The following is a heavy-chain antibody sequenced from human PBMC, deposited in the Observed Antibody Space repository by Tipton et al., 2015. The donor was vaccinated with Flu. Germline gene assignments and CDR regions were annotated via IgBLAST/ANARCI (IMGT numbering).Heavy chain of an antibody. J-gene: IGHJ6*02. D-gene: IGHD3-16*01. CDR2: ISHSGST. Sequence: TLSLTCAVSGASISSGGYSWSWIRQQPGKGLEWIGYISHSGSTYYNPSLKSRVIISVDRSKNHLSLKLNSVTAADTAVYYWARSTPIAATGGGDMDVWGQGTTVAVSS. CDR1: GASISSGGYS. CDR3: ARSTPIAATGGGDMDV. V-gene: IGHV4-30-2*01.